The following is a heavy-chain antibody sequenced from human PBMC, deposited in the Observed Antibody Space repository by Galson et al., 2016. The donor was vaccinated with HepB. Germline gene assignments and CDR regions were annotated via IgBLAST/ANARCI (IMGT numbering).Heavy chain of an antibody. Sequence: SETLSLTCTVSGASITSNYWGWIRQPPGKGLEWIGQMYSGGTTNYNPSLKSRVTISLDTSKNQFSLKLRSVTAADTAIYYCATGDHWFDYWGPGTLVTVSS. CDR3: ATGDHWFDY. J-gene: IGHJ4*02. CDR1: GASITSNY. CDR2: MYSGGTT. D-gene: IGHD4-17*01. V-gene: IGHV4-59*01.